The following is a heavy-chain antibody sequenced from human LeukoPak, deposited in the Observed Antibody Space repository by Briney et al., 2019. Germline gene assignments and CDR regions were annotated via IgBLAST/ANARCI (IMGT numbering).Heavy chain of an antibody. CDR2: ISGSGGST. CDR3: AKEGPISAALPYHDAFDI. CDR1: GFTFSSYA. V-gene: IGHV3-23*01. D-gene: IGHD6-13*01. Sequence: GGSLRLSCAASGFTFSSYAMSWVRQAPGKGLEWVSAISGSGGSTYYADSVKGRFTLSRDNSKNTLYLQMNSLRAEDTAVYYCAKEGPISAALPYHDAFDIWGQGTMVTVSS. J-gene: IGHJ3*02.